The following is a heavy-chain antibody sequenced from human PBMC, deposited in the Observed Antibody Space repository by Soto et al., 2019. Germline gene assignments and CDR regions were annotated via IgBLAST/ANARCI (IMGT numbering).Heavy chain of an antibody. V-gene: IGHV3-21*01. Sequence: GGSLRLSCVASGFTFSGYSMNWVRQAPGKGLEWGSSISSSSSYRYYADSVKGRFTMSRDNAKNALYLQMNSLRAEDTAVYYCARAPAAVAGRWGQGTLVTVSS. CDR3: ARAPAAVAGR. J-gene: IGHJ4*02. D-gene: IGHD6-19*01. CDR2: ISSSSSYR. CDR1: GFTFSGYS.